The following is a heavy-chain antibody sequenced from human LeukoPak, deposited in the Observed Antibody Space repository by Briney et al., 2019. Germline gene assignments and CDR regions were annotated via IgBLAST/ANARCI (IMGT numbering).Heavy chain of an antibody. CDR3: AKPPIAVAGLYYFDY. J-gene: IGHJ4*02. CDR1: GFTFSSYG. D-gene: IGHD6-19*01. V-gene: IGHV3-33*06. Sequence: GRSLRLSCAASGFTFSSYGMHWVRQAPGKGLEWVAVIWYDGSNRYYADSVKGRFTISRDNSKNTLYLQMNSLRAEDTAVYYCAKPPIAVAGLYYFDYWGQGTLVTVSS. CDR2: IWYDGSNR.